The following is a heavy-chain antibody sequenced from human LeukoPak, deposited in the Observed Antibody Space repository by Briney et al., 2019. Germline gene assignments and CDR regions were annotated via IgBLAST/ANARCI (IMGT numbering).Heavy chain of an antibody. V-gene: IGHV3-30*02. CDR1: GFTFSSYG. Sequence: PGGSLRLSCAASGFTFSSYGMHWVRQAPGKGLEWVAFIRYDGSNKYYADSVKGRSTISRDNSKNTLYLQMNSLRAEDTAVYYCARAQYYDILTGNFDYWGQGTLVTVSS. CDR3: ARAQYYDILTGNFDY. D-gene: IGHD3-9*01. CDR2: IRYDGSNK. J-gene: IGHJ4*02.